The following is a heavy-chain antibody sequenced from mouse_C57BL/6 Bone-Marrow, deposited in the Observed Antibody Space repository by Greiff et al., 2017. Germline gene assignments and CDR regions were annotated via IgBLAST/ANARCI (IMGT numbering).Heavy chain of an antibody. J-gene: IGHJ1*03. CDR3: ARPYYSNYWYVDV. Sequence: QVQLQQPGAELVKPGASVKMSCKASGYTFTSYWITWVKQRPGQGLEWIGDIYPGSGSTNYNEKFKSKATLTVATSSSTAYMQLSSLASEDSAVYYCARPYYSNYWYVDVGGTGTTVTVSS. D-gene: IGHD2-5*01. CDR2: IYPGSGST. CDR1: GYTFTSYW. V-gene: IGHV1-55*01.